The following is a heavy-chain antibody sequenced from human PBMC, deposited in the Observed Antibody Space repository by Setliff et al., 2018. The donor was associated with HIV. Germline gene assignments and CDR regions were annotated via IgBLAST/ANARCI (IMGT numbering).Heavy chain of an antibody. D-gene: IGHD4-17*01. V-gene: IGHV7-4-1*02. CDR2: IDTNTGNP. CDR1: GYTFTNYA. J-gene: IGHJ4*02. Sequence: ASVKVSCKASGYTFTNYAMNWLRQAPGQGLEWMGWIDTNTGNPTYAQGFAGRSVFSLDTSVSTAFLQISTLKAEDTAVYYCARLSPYGDYLLFQYWGQGTQVTVSS. CDR3: ARLSPYGDYLLFQY.